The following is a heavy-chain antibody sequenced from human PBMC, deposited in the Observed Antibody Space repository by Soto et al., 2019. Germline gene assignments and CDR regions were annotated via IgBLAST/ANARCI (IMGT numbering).Heavy chain of an antibody. D-gene: IGHD3-22*01. J-gene: IGHJ3*02. CDR3: AGGYYGSNGESNTFDI. CDR1: GGSISSGGSS. V-gene: IGHV4-30-2*01. CDR2: IYQRGSP. Sequence: LSLTCAVSGGSISSGGSSWGWIPQPPGKGPGGHWDIYQRGSPYYNPSLNSRVTRSVDRSNNQFSLKLSSVSAADTAVYYCAGGYYGSNGESNTFDIWGKGRMVT.